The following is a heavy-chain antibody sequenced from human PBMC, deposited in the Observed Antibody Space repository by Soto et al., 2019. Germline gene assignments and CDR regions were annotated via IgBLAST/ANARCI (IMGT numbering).Heavy chain of an antibody. V-gene: IGHV1-3*01. J-gene: IGHJ4*02. D-gene: IGHD2-2*01. CDR3: AAIVPAAKGFDY. CDR2: INAGNGNT. Sequence: GASVKVSCKASGYTFTSYAMHWVRQAPGQRLEWMGWINAGNGNTKYSQKFQGRVTITRDTSASTAYMELSSLRSEDTAVYYCAAIVPAAKGFDYWGQGTLVTVSS. CDR1: GYTFTSYA.